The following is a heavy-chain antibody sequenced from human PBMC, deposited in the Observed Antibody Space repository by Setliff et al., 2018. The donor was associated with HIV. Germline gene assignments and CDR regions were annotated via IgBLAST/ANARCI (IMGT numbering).Heavy chain of an antibody. Sequence: VSGPTLVNPTQPLTLTCTFSGFSLSTTGVGVGWIRQPPVKALEWLALIFWDDDKRYSPSLKSRLTITKDTSKKQVVLTMTNMDPVDTATYYCAHKHPVYDAFDIWGQGTLVTVSS. CDR2: IFWDDDK. CDR3: AHKHPVYDAFDI. CDR1: GFSLSTTGVG. V-gene: IGHV2-5*02. J-gene: IGHJ3*02.